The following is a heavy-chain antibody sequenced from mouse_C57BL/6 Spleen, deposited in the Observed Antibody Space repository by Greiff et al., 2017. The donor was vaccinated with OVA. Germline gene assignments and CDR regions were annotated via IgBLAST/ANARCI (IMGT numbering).Heavy chain of an antibody. CDR2: INPYNGGT. J-gene: IGHJ4*01. Sequence: VQLQQSGPVLVKPGASVKMSCKASGYTFTDYYMNWVKQSHGKSLEWIGVINPYNGGTSYNQKFKGKATLTVDKSSSTAYMELNSLTSEDSAVYYCARRIYYYGSSPYYAMDYWGQGTSVTVSS. V-gene: IGHV1-19*01. CDR3: ARRIYYYGSSPYYAMDY. CDR1: GYTFTDYY. D-gene: IGHD1-1*01.